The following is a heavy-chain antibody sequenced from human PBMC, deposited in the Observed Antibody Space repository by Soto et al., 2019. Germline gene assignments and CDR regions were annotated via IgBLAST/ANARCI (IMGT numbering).Heavy chain of an antibody. CDR3: ARGEEWGWRHYFDL. Sequence: GGSLRLSCAASGFSVSSTYMNWVRQAPGKGLEWVSVIYSGGSASYADSVKGRFTISRDNSKNTVYLQMSNMRADDTGVYYCARGEEWGWRHYFDLWGQRTLVTVSS. CDR2: IYSGGSA. CDR1: GFSVSSTY. V-gene: IGHV3-53*01. D-gene: IGHD3-3*01. J-gene: IGHJ4*02.